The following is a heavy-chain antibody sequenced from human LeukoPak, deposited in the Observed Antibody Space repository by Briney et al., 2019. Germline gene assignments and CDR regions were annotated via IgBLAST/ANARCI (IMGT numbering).Heavy chain of an antibody. D-gene: IGHD3-3*01. Sequence: SQTLSLTCTVSGGSISSGSYYWSWIRQPAGKGLEWIGRIYTSGSTNYNPSLKSRVTISVDTSKNQFSLKLGSVTAADTAVYYCARGYYDYWSGYFDYWGQGTLVTVSS. CDR3: ARGYYDYWSGYFDY. CDR2: IYTSGST. J-gene: IGHJ4*02. V-gene: IGHV4-61*02. CDR1: GGSISSGSYY.